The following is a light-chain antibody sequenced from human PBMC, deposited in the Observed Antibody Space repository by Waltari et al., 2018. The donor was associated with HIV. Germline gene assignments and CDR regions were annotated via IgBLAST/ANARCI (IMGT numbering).Light chain of an antibody. J-gene: IGKJ3*01. CDR3: QQYNSTPFT. CDR2: GAS. Sequence: EIVMTQSPATLSVSPGERATLSCRASRSVNSNLAWYLQRPGQPPSLLIYGASTRATEIPARFRGSGSGTDFNLTITSLQSEDFAVYYCQQYNSTPFTFSPGTKVDIQ. V-gene: IGKV3-15*01. CDR1: RSVNSN.